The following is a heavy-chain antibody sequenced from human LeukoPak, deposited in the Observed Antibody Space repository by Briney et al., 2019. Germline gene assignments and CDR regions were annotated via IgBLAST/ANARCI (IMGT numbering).Heavy chain of an antibody. J-gene: IGHJ4*02. CDR2: ISAYNGDT. D-gene: IGHD3-22*01. CDR1: GYSFTSYG. Sequence: GASVKVSCKASGYSFTSYGISWVRQAPGQGLEWMGWISAYNGDTNYAQKLQGRVTMTTDTSTSTAYMELRSLTSDDTAVYYCARETYYYDSSGSDYWGQGTLVTVSS. V-gene: IGHV1-18*01. CDR3: ARETYYYDSSGSDY.